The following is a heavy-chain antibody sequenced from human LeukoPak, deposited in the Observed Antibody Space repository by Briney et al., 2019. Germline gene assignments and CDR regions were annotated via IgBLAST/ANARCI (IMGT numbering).Heavy chain of an antibody. Sequence: GGSLRLSCAASGFTVSSNYMSWVRQAPGKGLEWVSVIYSGGSTYYADSVKGRFTISRDSSKNTLYLQMNSLRVEDTAAYYCAREGQQLVPGHFDYWGQGTLVTVSS. D-gene: IGHD6-13*01. CDR3: AREGQQLVPGHFDY. CDR1: GFTVSSNY. CDR2: IYSGGST. V-gene: IGHV3-53*01. J-gene: IGHJ4*02.